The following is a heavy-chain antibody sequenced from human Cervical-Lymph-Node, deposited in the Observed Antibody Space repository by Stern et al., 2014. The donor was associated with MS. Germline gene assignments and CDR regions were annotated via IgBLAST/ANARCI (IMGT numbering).Heavy chain of an antibody. CDR1: GFTFSSYA. CDR3: AKVYGSGPFDY. J-gene: IGHJ4*02. D-gene: IGHD6-19*01. V-gene: IGHV3-23*04. Sequence: EVQLVESGGTLVQPGGSLRLSCAASGFTFSSYAMSWVRQAPGKGLEWVSVISGSDGSTFYADSVKGRFTISRDNSKNTLFLQMNSLRAEDTAVYYCAKVYGSGPFDYWGQGTLATVSS. CDR2: ISGSDGST.